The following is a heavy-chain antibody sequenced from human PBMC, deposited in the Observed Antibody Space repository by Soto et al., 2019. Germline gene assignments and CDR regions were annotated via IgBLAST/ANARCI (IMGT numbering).Heavy chain of an antibody. CDR2: ISWNSGTI. Sequence: SLRLSCAGSGFIFDDYAMHGCRQVPGKGLEWVSAISWNSGTIAYADSVKGRFTISRDNAKNSLYLQMNSLRSEDTALYYCAKDREGSSGWYGMDVWGQGTTVTVSS. V-gene: IGHV3-9*01. J-gene: IGHJ6*02. CDR1: GFIFDDYA. D-gene: IGHD3-22*01. CDR3: AKDREGSSGWYGMDV.